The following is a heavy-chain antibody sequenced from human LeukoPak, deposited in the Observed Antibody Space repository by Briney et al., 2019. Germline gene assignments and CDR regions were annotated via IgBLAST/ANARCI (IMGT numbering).Heavy chain of an antibody. Sequence: GGSLRLSCAASGFIFSDYYMSWIRQAPGKGLEWVSYISRSGSTIYYADSVKGQFTISRDNAKNSLYLQMNSLRAEDTAVYYCARIRVRGIGSYYFGYWGQGTLVTVSS. CDR1: GFIFSDYY. CDR2: ISRSGSTI. CDR3: ARIRVRGIGSYYFGY. V-gene: IGHV3-11*04. D-gene: IGHD3-10*01. J-gene: IGHJ4*02.